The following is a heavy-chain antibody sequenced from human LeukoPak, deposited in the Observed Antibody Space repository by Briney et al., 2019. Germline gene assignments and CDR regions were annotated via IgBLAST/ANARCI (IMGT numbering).Heavy chain of an antibody. CDR2: ISTFGSTI. Sequence: GGSLRLSCAASGFTFSDYYMSWIRQAPGKGPEWVSYISTFGSTIKYADSVKGRFTISRDNAKNSLYLHMNSLRAEDTAVYYCARDPHDYSNYFDYWGQGTLVTVSS. CDR3: ARDPHDYSNYFDY. CDR1: GFTFSDYY. V-gene: IGHV3-11*01. J-gene: IGHJ4*02. D-gene: IGHD4-11*01.